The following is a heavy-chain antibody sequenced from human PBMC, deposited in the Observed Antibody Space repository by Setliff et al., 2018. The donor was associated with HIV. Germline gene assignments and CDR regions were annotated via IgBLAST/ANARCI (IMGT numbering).Heavy chain of an antibody. J-gene: IGHJ4*02. CDR1: GGSVGSGSYY. V-gene: IGHV4-61*01. CDR2: IYTSGST. Sequence: SETLSLTCTVSGGSVGSGSYYWSWVRQPPGKGLEWIGYIYTSGSTNYNPSLKSRVTMSVDTSKNQFSLKLSSVTAADTAVYYCARDRLTYYFDYWGQGILVTVSS. CDR3: ARDRLTYYFDY. D-gene: IGHD3-22*01.